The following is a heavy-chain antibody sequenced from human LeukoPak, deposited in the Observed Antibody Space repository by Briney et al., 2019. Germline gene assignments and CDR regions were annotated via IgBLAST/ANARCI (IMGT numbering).Heavy chain of an antibody. CDR1: GFTFSSYA. Sequence: GGSLRLSCAASGFTFSSYAMSWVRQAPGKGLEWVSAISGSGGSTYYADSVKGRLTISRDNSKNTLYLQMNSLRAEDTAVYYCAKAGFWGSYLFDYWGQGTLVTVSS. D-gene: IGHD3-16*02. V-gene: IGHV3-23*01. CDR3: AKAGFWGSYLFDY. CDR2: ISGSGGST. J-gene: IGHJ4*02.